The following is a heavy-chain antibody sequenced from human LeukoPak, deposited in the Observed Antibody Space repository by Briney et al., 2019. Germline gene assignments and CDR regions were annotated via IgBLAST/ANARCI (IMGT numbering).Heavy chain of an antibody. CDR3: SKKGGYALKYMDV. Sequence: PGGSPRLSCAASGFTFSSYGMHWVRQAPGKGLEWVAVIWYDGSNKYYADSVKGRFTISRDNSKNTLYLQMNSLRAEDTAVYYCSKKGGYALKYMDVLGQGTTVTVSS. V-gene: IGHV3-33*06. CDR2: IWYDGSNK. D-gene: IGHD5-12*01. CDR1: GFTFSSYG. J-gene: IGHJ6*03.